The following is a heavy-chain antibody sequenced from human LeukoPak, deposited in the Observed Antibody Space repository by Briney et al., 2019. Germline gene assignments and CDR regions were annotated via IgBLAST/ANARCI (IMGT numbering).Heavy chain of an antibody. D-gene: IGHD3-9*01. CDR1: GYRFTNNY. CDR2: INPSGGNT. V-gene: IGHV1-46*01. Sequence: ASVKVYCKTSGYRFTNNYMHWVRQTPGQGLEWMGIINPSGGNTNYAQKFQGRVTMTRDTSTGTVYMELSSLRSEDTAVYFCARDQGLTGYFDYWGQGTLVTVSS. CDR3: ARDQGLTGYFDY. J-gene: IGHJ4*02.